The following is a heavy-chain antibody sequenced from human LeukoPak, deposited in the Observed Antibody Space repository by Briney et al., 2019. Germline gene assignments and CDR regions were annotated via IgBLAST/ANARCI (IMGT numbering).Heavy chain of an antibody. D-gene: IGHD1-26*01. CDR1: GFTFDDYG. V-gene: IGHV3-20*04. CDR2: INWNGGST. J-gene: IGHJ4*02. Sequence: AGGSLRLSCAASGFTFDDYGMSWVRQAPGKGLEWVSGINWNGGSTGYADSVKGRFTISRDNAKNSLYLQMNSLRAEDTALYYCARGDPIVGATDYFDYWGQGTLVTVSS. CDR3: ARGDPIVGATDYFDY.